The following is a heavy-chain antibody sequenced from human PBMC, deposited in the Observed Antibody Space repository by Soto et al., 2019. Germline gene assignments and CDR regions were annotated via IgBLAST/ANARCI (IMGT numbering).Heavy chain of an antibody. J-gene: IGHJ4*02. V-gene: IGHV4-31*03. CDR1: DRSIISGGYY. Sequence: PPETRSLPCIFSDRSIISGGYYWPCIRQHPGKGLVWLGYLYYSESTSYNPSLKSRVTISVDTSKNQFALKLSSVTAADMVVYYCGRDIQDDGLYSYGYFDSWGKGTLVTLSS. D-gene: IGHD5-18*01. CDR3: GRDIQDDGLYSYGYFDS. CDR2: LYYSEST.